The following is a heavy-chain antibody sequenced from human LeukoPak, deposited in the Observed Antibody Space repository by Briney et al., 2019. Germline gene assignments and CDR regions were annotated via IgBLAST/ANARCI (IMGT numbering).Heavy chain of an antibody. D-gene: IGHD2-8*01. J-gene: IGHJ3*02. CDR1: GFTFDDYA. V-gene: IGHV3-9*01. Sequence: GGSLRLSCAASGFTFDDYAMHWVRQAPGKGLEWVSGISWNSGSIGYADSVKGRFTISRDNSENTVYLQMNSLRAEDTAVYYCARVRGGVFDIWGQGTMVTVSS. CDR2: ISWNSGSI. CDR3: ARVRGGVFDI.